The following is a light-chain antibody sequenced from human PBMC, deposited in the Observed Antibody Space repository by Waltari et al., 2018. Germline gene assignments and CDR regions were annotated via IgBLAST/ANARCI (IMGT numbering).Light chain of an antibody. CDR3: RHYDHRPPIT. V-gene: IGKV3D-15*01. CDR1: QSISTS. J-gene: IGKJ5*01. CDR2: GAS. Sequence: DIVMTQSPATRSVSPGERATLSCRASQSISTSLAGYQQQPGQPPRLLIYGASIRTTSIPARFSGSGSGTEDSLTISSMQSEDFAVLYCRHYDHRPPITFGQGTRLEIK.